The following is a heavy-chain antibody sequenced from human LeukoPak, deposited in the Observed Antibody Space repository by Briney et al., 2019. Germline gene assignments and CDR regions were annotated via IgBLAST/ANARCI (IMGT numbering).Heavy chain of an antibody. CDR1: GYTFTSYG. CDR3: VRSMYSNYLGRYFDL. D-gene: IGHD4-11*01. CDR2: ISAYNGNT. Sequence: ASVKVSCKASGYTFTSYGISWVRQAPGQGLEWMGWISAYNGNTNYAQKLQGRVTMTTDTSTSTAYMELRSLRSDDTAVYYCVRSMYSNYLGRYFDLWGRGTLVTVSS. J-gene: IGHJ2*01. V-gene: IGHV1-18*01.